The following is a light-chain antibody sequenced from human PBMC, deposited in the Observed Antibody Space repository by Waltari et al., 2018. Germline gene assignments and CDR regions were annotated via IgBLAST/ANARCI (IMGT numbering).Light chain of an antibody. CDR1: SLRSYY. CDR2: GKN. CDR3: NSRDSSGNHLEV. J-gene: IGLJ2*01. V-gene: IGLV3-19*01. Sequence: SSELTQDPAVSVALGQTVRITCQGDSLRSYYASWYQQKPGKAPVLVIYGKNNRPAGIPDRIAGCSSGNTASLTSAGAQAEDEADYYCNSRDSSGNHLEVFGGGTKLTVL.